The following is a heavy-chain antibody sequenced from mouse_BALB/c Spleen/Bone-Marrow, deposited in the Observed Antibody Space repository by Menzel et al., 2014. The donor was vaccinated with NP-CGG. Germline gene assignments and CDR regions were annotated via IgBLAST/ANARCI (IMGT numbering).Heavy chain of an antibody. CDR1: GYTFTSYW. V-gene: IGHV1S22*01. D-gene: IGHD1-2*01. J-gene: IGHJ4*01. CDR3: TRWRFITTATYAMDY. Sequence: LKESGSELVRPGASVKLSCKASGYTFTSYWMHWVKQRPGQGLEWIGNIYPSSGSTNYDEKFKSKATLTVDTSSSTAYMQLSSLTSEDSAVYYCTRWRFITTATYAMDYWGQGTSVTVSS. CDR2: IYPSSGST.